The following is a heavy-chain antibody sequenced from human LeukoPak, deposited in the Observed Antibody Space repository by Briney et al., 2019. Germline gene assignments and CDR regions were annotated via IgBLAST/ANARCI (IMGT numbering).Heavy chain of an antibody. D-gene: IGHD3-10*01. J-gene: IGHJ6*02. Sequence: SETLSLTCTVSGGSISSGGYYWSWIRQHPGKGLEWIGYIYYSGSTYYNPSLKSRVTISVDTSKNQFSLKLSSVTAADTAVYYCARANYGSGSYRRFTDYYYGRDVWVQGTTGTVSS. CDR2: IYYSGST. CDR1: GGSISSGGYY. CDR3: ARANYGSGSYRRFTDYYYGRDV. V-gene: IGHV4-31*03.